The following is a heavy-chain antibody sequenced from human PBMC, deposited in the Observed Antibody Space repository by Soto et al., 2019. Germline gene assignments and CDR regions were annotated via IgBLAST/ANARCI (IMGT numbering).Heavy chain of an antibody. CDR1: GYTFTSYG. J-gene: IGHJ4*02. V-gene: IGHV1-18*01. CDR2: ISAYNGNT. Sequence: QVQLVQSGAEVKKPGASVKVSCKASGYTFTSYGISWVRQAPGQGLEWMGWISAYNGNTNYAQKLQGRVTRTKNSSQSRXYMELRSLRSDDTAVYYCARDLDTYYYDSSGYYDYWGQGTLVTVSS. D-gene: IGHD3-22*01. CDR3: ARDLDTYYYDSSGYYDY.